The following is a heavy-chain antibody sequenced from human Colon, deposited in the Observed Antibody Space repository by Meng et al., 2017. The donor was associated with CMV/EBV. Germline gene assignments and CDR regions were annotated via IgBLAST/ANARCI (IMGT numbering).Heavy chain of an antibody. CDR2: ISAGNGDT. Sequence: SGYTFTSYAMHWVRQAPGQRLEWMGWISAGNGDTKYSQKFQGRLTITSDTSASTAYMELSSLRAEDTAIYFCARVPVGTSRYYTSDYWGQGTLVTVS. V-gene: IGHV1-3*01. D-gene: IGHD3-3*01. CDR1: GYTFTSYA. CDR3: ARVPVGTSRYYTSDY. J-gene: IGHJ4*02.